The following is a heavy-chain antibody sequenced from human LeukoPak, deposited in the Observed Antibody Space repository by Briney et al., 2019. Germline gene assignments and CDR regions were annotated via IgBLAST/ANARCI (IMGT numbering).Heavy chain of an antibody. CDR1: GGSISSYY. CDR3: ARGYCSGGSCFDY. CDR2: IYYSGST. V-gene: IGHV4-59*08. D-gene: IGHD2-15*01. Sequence: SETLSLTCTVSGGSISSYYWSWIRQPPGKGLEWIGYIYYSGSTNYNPSLKSRVTISVDTSKNQFSLKLSSVTAADTAVYYCARGYCSGGSCFDYWGQGTLVTVSS. J-gene: IGHJ4*02.